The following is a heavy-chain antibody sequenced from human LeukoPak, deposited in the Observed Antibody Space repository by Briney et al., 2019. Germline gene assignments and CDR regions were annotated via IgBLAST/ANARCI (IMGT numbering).Heavy chain of an antibody. V-gene: IGHV3-21*01. CDR3: AREGTVVVPAAIPNWFDP. D-gene: IGHD2-2*01. CDR1: GFTFSSYS. J-gene: IGHJ5*02. Sequence: PGGSLRLSCAASGFTFSSYSMNWVRQAPGKGLEWVSSISSSSSYIYYADSVKGRFTISRDNAKNSLYLQTNSLRAEDTAVYYCAREGTVVVPAAIPNWFDPWGQGTLVTVSS. CDR2: ISSSSSYI.